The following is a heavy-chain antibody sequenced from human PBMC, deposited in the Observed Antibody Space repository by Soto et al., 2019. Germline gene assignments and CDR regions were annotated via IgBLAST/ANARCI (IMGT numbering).Heavy chain of an antibody. Sequence: PGGSLRLSCAASGFTFSSFAMSWVRQAPGKGLEWLAGITFRGDYTYYADAVKGRFTLSRDNSRNRLDLEMNSLQVEDTALYYCAKQGTMGVFDSWGQGTLVTVSS. CDR1: GFTFSSFA. J-gene: IGHJ4*02. V-gene: IGHV3-23*01. D-gene: IGHD3-10*01. CDR2: ITFRGDYT. CDR3: AKQGTMGVFDS.